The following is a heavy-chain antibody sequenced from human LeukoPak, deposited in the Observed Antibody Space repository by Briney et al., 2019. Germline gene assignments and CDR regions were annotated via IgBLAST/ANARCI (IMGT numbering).Heavy chain of an antibody. CDR3: AKVLWFGELYY. Sequence: GGSLRLSCAASGFTFSSYAMSWVRQAPGKGLEWVSAISGSGGSTYYADSVKGRFTISRDNAKNSLYLQMNSLRAEDTAVYYCAKVLWFGELYYWGQGTLVTVSS. CDR2: ISGSGGST. D-gene: IGHD3-10*01. J-gene: IGHJ4*02. CDR1: GFTFSSYA. V-gene: IGHV3-23*01.